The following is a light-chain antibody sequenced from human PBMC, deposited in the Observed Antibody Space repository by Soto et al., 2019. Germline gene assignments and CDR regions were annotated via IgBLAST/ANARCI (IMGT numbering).Light chain of an antibody. CDR3: QQRHNWPIT. CDR2: DTS. V-gene: IGKV3-11*01. Sequence: EIVLTQSPATLSLSPGERATLSCRTSQTISGLLNLYQQRPCQAPRLLSYDTSNRATDIPARFSGSGSGTDFILTSSSLDPEDFGVYFCQQRHNWPITFGQGTRLDSK. CDR1: QTISGL. J-gene: IGKJ5*01.